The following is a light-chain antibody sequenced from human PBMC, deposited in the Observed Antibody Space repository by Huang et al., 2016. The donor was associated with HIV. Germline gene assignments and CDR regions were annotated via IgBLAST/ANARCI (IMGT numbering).Light chain of an antibody. V-gene: IGKV2-28*01. CDR1: QSLLHSNGFNY. Sequence: DIVMTQSPLSLPVTPGEPASISCRSSQSLLHSNGFNYLGWYLQKPGQSPQLLISLGSNRSSGVPDRISGTGSGTDFTLKINRVEAEDVGIYYCMQALQTPPWTFGQGTKVEIK. CDR3: MQALQTPPWT. J-gene: IGKJ1*01. CDR2: LGS.